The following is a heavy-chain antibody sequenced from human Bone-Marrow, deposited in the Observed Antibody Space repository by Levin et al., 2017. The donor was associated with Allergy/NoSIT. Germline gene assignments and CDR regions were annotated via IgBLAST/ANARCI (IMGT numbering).Heavy chain of an antibody. D-gene: IGHD2-2*03. Sequence: SETLSLTCAVSGYSVNSGYYWVWIRQSPGKGLEWIGSIHYSGDTYYKASLKSRATISLDKSKNQFSLSLTSVTAADTAMYYCAGPFNWIPYWGQGTLVTVSS. V-gene: IGHV4-38-2*01. CDR1: GYSVNSGYY. J-gene: IGHJ4*02. CDR2: IHYSGDT. CDR3: AGPFNWIPY.